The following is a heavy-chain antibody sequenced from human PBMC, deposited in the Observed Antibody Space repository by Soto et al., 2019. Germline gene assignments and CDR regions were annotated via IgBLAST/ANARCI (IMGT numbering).Heavy chain of an antibody. J-gene: IGHJ5*02. CDR3: AKDRGYYYGSGKEDWFDP. CDR1: GFTFSSYA. CDR2: ISGSGGST. D-gene: IGHD3-10*01. V-gene: IGHV3-23*01. Sequence: PGGSLRLSCAASGFTFSSYAMSWVRQAPGKGLEWVSAISGSGGSTYYADSVKGRFTISRDNSKNTLYLQMNSLRAEDTAVYYCAKDRGYYYGSGKEDWFDPWGQGTLVTVSS.